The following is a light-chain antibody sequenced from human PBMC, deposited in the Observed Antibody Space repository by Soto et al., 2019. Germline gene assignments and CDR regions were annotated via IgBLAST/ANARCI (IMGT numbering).Light chain of an antibody. Sequence: DIQLTQSPSSLSASLGDRVTITCLASQGIDNYLAWYQQKPGKAPKLLLYAASTLQSGVPSRFTASGSGTDFTLTISSLQHEDAATYYCQKCKVAPFTFGGGTKVDIK. V-gene: IGKV1-27*01. CDR2: AAS. CDR3: QKCKVAPFT. J-gene: IGKJ4*01. CDR1: QGIDNY.